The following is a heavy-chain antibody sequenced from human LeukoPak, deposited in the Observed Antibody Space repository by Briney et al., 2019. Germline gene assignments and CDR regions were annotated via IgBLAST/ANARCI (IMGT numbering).Heavy chain of an antibody. CDR3: ARHAITLFDY. D-gene: IGHD3-10*01. CDR2: IYPDDSDT. Sequence: PGESLKISCVASGFTFTSYWLAWVRQMPGKGLESMGVIYPDDSDTRYSPSFQGQVTISADKSISTAYLQWSSLKTSDTAMYYCARHAITLFDYWGQGTLVTVSS. V-gene: IGHV5-51*01. J-gene: IGHJ4*02. CDR1: GFTFTSYW.